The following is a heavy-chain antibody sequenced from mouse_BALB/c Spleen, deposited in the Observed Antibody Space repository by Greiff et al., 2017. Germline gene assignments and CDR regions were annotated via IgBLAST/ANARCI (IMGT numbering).Heavy chain of an antibody. V-gene: IGHV2-2*02. CDR1: GFSLTSYG. Sequence: VKLVESGPGLVQPSQSLSITCTVSGFSLTSYGVHWVRQSPGKGLEWLGVIWSGGSTDYNAAFISRLSISKDNSKSQVFFKMNSLQANDTAIYYCARIHYYGYRALYAMDYWGQGTSVTVSS. CDR3: ARIHYYGYRALYAMDY. CDR2: IWSGGST. D-gene: IGHD1-2*01. J-gene: IGHJ4*01.